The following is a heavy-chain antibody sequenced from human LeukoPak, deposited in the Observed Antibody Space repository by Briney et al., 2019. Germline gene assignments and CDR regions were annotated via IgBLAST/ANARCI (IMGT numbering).Heavy chain of an antibody. CDR1: GGSISGSSYY. J-gene: IGHJ4*02. V-gene: IGHV4-39*01. D-gene: IGHD5-18*01. CDR2: IYYSGST. CDR3: ARQDMPWIQLRVGYYFDY. Sequence: SETLSLTCTVSGGSISGSSYYWGWIRQPPGKGLEWIGSIYYSGSTYYNPSLKSRVTISVDTSKNQFSLKLSSVTAADTAVYYCARQDMPWIQLRVGYYFDYWGQGTLVTVSS.